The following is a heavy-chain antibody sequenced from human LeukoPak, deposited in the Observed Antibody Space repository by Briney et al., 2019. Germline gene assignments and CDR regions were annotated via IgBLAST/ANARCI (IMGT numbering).Heavy chain of an antibody. CDR2: ISAYNGNT. J-gene: IGHJ4*02. CDR3: ARDFFPPRYGGKVPFDY. Sequence: ASVKVSCKASGYTFTSYGISWVRQAPGQGLEWMGWISAYNGNTNYAQKLQGRVTMTTDTSTSTAYMELRSLRSDDTAVYYCARDFFPPRYGGKVPFDYWGQGTLVTVSS. D-gene: IGHD4-23*01. V-gene: IGHV1-18*01. CDR1: GYTFTSYG.